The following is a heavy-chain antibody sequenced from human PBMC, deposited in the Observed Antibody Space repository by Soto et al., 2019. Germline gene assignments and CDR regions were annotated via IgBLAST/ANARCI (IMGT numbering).Heavy chain of an antibody. Sequence: GGSLRLSCAASGFTLSNYALTWVRQAPGKGLEWVSAISNGGGSTYSADSVKGRFTISRDNSKNTLYLQMNSLRAEDTAVYYCAKETMTDAFDIWGQGTMVTVSS. D-gene: IGHD3-22*01. J-gene: IGHJ3*02. CDR3: AKETMTDAFDI. V-gene: IGHV3-23*01. CDR1: GFTLSNYA. CDR2: ISNGGGST.